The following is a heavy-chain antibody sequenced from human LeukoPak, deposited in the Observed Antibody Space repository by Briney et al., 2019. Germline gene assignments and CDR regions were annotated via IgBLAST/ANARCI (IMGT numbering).Heavy chain of an antibody. CDR3: ARKGYYYYYMDV. D-gene: IGHD2-15*01. J-gene: IGHJ6*03. CDR1: GYTFTDYY. Sequence: ASVKVSCKASGYTFTDYYIHWVRQAPGQGLEGMGWINPNSGGTNYAQKFQGRVTMTRDTSISTVYMELSRLRSDDTAVYYCARKGYYYYYMDVWGKGTTVTVSS. V-gene: IGHV1-2*02. CDR2: INPNSGGT.